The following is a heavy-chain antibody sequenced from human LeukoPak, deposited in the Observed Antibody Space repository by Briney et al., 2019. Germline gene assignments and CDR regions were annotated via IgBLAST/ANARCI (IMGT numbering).Heavy chain of an antibody. CDR3: AKNLRAPYCSGGSCLDAFDI. Sequence: PGGSLRLSCAASGFTVSSNYMSWVRHAPGKGLEWVAVISYDGSNKYYADSVKGRFTISRDNSKNTLYLQMNSLRAEDTAVYYCAKNLRAPYCSGGSCLDAFDIWGQGTMVTVSS. D-gene: IGHD2-15*01. CDR1: GFTVSSNY. J-gene: IGHJ3*02. V-gene: IGHV3-30*18. CDR2: ISYDGSNK.